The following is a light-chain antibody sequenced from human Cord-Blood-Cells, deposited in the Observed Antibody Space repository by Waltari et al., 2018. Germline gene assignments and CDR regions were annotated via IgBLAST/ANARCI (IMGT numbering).Light chain of an antibody. J-gene: IGKJ2*01. CDR3: QQSYSTPYT. CDR2: AAS. Sequence: DIQMTQSPSSLSASVGDRVTITCRASQSISSYLNWYQQKPGKAPKLLIYAASSLQSGVPSRFSGSGSGTDFTITISSLQPEDFATYYCQQSYSTPYTFGHGDQAGDQT. CDR1: QSISSY. V-gene: IGKV1-39*01.